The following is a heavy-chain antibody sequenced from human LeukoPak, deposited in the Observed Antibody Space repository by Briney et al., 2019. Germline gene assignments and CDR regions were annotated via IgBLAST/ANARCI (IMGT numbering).Heavy chain of an antibody. CDR1: GFTFSSYA. CDR3: ANGRKSISAPSGY. D-gene: IGHD1-26*01. CDR2: ISGSGGNT. V-gene: IGHV3-23*01. Sequence: PGGSLRLSCAASGFTFSSYAMSWVRQAPGKGLEWVSAISGSGGNTYYADSVKGRFTISRDNSKNTLYLQMNNLRAEDTAVYYCANGRKSISAPSGYWGQGTLVTVSS. J-gene: IGHJ4*02.